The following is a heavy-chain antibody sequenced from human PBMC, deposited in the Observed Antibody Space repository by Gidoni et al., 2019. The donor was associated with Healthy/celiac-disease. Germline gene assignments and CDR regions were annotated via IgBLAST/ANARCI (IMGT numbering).Heavy chain of an antibody. J-gene: IGHJ4*02. CDR1: GFTFSSYA. Sequence: EVQLLESGGGLVQPGGSLRLSCAAPGFTFSSYAMSWVRQAPGKGLELVSSISGSGGSTYYADSVKGRFTISRDNSKNTLYLQMNSLRAEDTAVYYCAKETIFGVVIIGGYFDYWGQGTLVTVSS. CDR2: ISGSGGST. V-gene: IGHV3-23*01. D-gene: IGHD3-3*01. CDR3: AKETIFGVVIIGGYFDY.